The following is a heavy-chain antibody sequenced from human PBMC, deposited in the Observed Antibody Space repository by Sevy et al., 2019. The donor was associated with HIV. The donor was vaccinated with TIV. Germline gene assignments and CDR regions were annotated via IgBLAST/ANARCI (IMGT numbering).Heavy chain of an antibody. CDR3: AKDTVPVGYRFDYQYTYYYGMDV. Sequence: SGFRFDDYAMNWVRQAPGKGLEWVAGISWNGFSTGYGDSVKGRATISRDNAKNPVYLQMNNLRDEDTALYYCAKDTVPVGYRFDYQYTYYYGMDVWGQGTTVTVSS. D-gene: IGHD5-18*01. CDR1: GFRFDDYA. CDR2: ISWNGFST. V-gene: IGHV3-9*01. J-gene: IGHJ6*02.